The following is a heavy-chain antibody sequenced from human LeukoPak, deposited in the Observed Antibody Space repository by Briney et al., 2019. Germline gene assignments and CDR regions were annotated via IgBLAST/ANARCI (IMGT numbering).Heavy chain of an antibody. V-gene: IGHV3-74*01. CDR3: AGWWELALFNY. D-gene: IGHD1-26*01. Sequence: GGSLRLSCAASGFTFSSYWMHWVRQAPGKGLVWVSRINSDGSSTSYAGSVKGRFTISRDNAKNTLYLQMNSLRAEDTAVYYCAGWWELALFNYWGQGTLVTVSS. CDR1: GFTFSSYW. CDR2: INSDGSST. J-gene: IGHJ4*02.